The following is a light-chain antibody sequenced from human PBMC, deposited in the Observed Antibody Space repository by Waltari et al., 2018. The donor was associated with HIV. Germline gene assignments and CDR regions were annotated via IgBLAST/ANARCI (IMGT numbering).Light chain of an antibody. CDR3: QQTYSLPLT. J-gene: IGKJ3*01. V-gene: IGKV3-20*01. CDR1: QSVSSSY. CDR2: GVS. Sequence: EIVLTQSPGTLSLSPGERATLSCRASQSVSSSYLAWYQQKPGQAPRLLIYGVSSRATGIPDRFSGSGSGTDFTLTISRLEPEDFATYYCQQTYSLPLTFGPGTKLDFK.